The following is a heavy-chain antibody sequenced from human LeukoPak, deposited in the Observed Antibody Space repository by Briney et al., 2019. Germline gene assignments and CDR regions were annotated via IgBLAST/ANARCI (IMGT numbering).Heavy chain of an antibody. V-gene: IGHV4-39*01. CDR3: GRHSAYYDFWSGYSTFDY. Sequence: SETLSLTCTVSGGSISSSSYYWGWIRQPPGKGLEWIGSIYYSGSTYYDPSLKSRVTISVDTSKNQFSLKLSSVTAADTAVYYCGRHSAYYDFWSGYSTFDYWGQETLVTVSS. D-gene: IGHD3-3*01. CDR1: GGSISSSSYY. CDR2: IYYSGST. J-gene: IGHJ4*02.